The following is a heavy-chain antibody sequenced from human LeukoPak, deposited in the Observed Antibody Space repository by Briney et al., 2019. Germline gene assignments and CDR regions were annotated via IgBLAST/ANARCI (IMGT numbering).Heavy chain of an antibody. Sequence: SETLSLTCTVSGGSMNSYCWSWIRQSPGKGLEWIGYIYNSGITNYNPSLKSRVTISVDTSKNQFSLKLSSVTAADTAVYYCARFYSGSFRFDPWGQGTLVTVSS. V-gene: IGHV4-59*08. CDR3: ARFYSGSFRFDP. D-gene: IGHD1-26*01. CDR2: IYNSGIT. CDR1: GGSMNSYC. J-gene: IGHJ5*02.